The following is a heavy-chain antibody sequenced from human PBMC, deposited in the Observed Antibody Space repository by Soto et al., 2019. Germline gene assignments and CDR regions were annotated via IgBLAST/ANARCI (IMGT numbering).Heavy chain of an antibody. CDR3: ARDRYYGSGTYYNFYSGMDV. J-gene: IGHJ6*02. CDR2: IFHSGST. D-gene: IGHD3-10*01. CDR1: GGSINSGDYY. Sequence: SETLSLTCTVSGGSINSGDYYWTWVRQPPGKGLEWIGNIFHSGSTYYTPSLQSRVTISLDTSKNHFSLKLSSVTPAGTAVYYCARDRYYGSGTYYNFYSGMDVWGQGTTVTVSS. V-gene: IGHV4-30-4*01.